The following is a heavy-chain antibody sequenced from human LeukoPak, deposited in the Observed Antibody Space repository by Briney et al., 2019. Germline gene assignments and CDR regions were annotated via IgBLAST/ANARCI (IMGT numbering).Heavy chain of an antibody. CDR1: GYTFTSYY. CDR2: IYPGGGST. V-gene: IGHV1-46*01. J-gene: IGHJ3*02. CDR3: ARVVVELDDAFDI. D-gene: IGHD1-7*01. Sequence: ASVKVSCKASGYTFTSYYIHWVRQAPGQGLEWMGIIYPGGGSTSYAQKFQGRVTMTRDMSTSTVYMELSRLRSDDTAVYYCARVVVELDDAFDIWGQGTMVTVSS.